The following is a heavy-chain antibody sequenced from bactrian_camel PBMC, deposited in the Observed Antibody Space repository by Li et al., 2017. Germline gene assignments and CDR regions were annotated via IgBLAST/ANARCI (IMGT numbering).Heavy chain of an antibody. Sequence: HVQLVESGGGSVQAGGSLRLSCQVSRSTYSSYCLGWFRQAPGKEREAVASLSTDGQTTYAASVQGRFAISKDNAKNTLFLQMNSLKPEDTAMYYCAVEGSGAYCSLRALPLGYWDQGTQVTVS. V-gene: IGHV3S55*01. J-gene: IGHJ6*01. CDR3: AVEGSGAYCSLRALPLGY. D-gene: IGHD3*01. CDR1: RSTYSSYC. CDR2: LSTDGQT.